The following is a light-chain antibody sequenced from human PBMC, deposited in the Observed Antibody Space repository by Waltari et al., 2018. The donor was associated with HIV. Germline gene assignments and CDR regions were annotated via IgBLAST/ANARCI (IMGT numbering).Light chain of an antibody. V-gene: IGLV1-47*01. Sequence: QSVVTQPPSASGTPGQRVTISCSGSGSNIGTYSVNWYQHFPGTAPKLLIYMTDKRPSGAPGRFSGSQSGTSASLAISGLQYDDEADYYCAVWDDSLGGAVFGGGTKLTVL. CDR1: GSNIGTYS. CDR3: AVWDDSLGGAV. CDR2: MTD. J-gene: IGLJ2*01.